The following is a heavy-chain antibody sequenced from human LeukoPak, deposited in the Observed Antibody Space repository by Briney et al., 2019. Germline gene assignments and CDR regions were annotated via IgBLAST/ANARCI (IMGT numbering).Heavy chain of an antibody. D-gene: IGHD5-18*01. CDR2: IYYSGST. J-gene: IGHJ4*02. V-gene: IGHV4-31*03. Sequence: SQALSLTCTVSGGSISSGGHYWSWIRQHPGKGLEWIGYIYYSGSTYYNPSLRSRVTISVDTSKNQFSLKLSSVTAADTAVYYCARVGGYSYGADFWGQGTLVTVSS. CDR3: ARVGGYSYGADF. CDR1: GGSISSGGHY.